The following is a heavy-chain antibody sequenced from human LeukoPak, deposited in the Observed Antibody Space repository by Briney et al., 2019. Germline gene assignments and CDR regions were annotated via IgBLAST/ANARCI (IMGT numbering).Heavy chain of an antibody. Sequence: GGSLRLSCAASGSNFSSHWMHWVRQAPGKGLVWVSRLRSSGNGTTYADSVKGRFTISRDNAKNTLFLQMNSLRIEDTAVYCCVRGREVRGRSMDVWGKGTTVIVSP. CDR2: LRSSGNGT. CDR3: VRGREVRGRSMDV. J-gene: IGHJ6*04. CDR1: GSNFSSHW. D-gene: IGHD3-10*01. V-gene: IGHV3-74*03.